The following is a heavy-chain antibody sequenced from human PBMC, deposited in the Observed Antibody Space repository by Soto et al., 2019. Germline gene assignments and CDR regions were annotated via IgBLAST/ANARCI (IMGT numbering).Heavy chain of an antibody. Sequence: SETLSLTCAVYGGSFSGYYWTWIRQPPGTGLEWIADINHSGSTYYNPSLESRVTMSVDTSKNQFSLKLSSVTAADTAVYYCARHGDDSTGYYYPFDSWGQGTLVTVSS. J-gene: IGHJ4*02. D-gene: IGHD3-22*01. CDR2: INHSGST. CDR1: GGSFSGYY. CDR3: ARHGDDSTGYYYPFDS. V-gene: IGHV4-34*01.